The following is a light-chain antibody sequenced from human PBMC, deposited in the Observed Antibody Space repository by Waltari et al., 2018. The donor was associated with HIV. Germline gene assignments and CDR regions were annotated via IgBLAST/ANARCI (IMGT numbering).Light chain of an antibody. J-gene: IGLJ3*02. CDR2: EVS. Sequence: QSALTQPAPLSGSPGQSIPISCPGTSSDVGGYTPVSWYQHHPGEAPRLMIYEVSNRPSGISNRFSGSKSGNTASLTISGLQAEDEADYFCSSSTNSSPVVFGGGTKLTVL. CDR1: SSDVGGYTP. CDR3: SSSTNSSPVV. V-gene: IGLV2-14*01.